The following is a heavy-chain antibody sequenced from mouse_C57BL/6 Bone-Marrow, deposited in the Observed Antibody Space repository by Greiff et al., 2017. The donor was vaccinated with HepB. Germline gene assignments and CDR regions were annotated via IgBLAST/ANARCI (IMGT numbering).Heavy chain of an antibody. CDR3: ARNYYGSSYVTFYAMDY. D-gene: IGHD1-1*01. Sequence: QVQLQQPGAELVKPGASVKMSCKASGYTFTSYWITWVKQRPGQGLEWIGDIYPGSGSTNYNEKFKSKATLTVDTSSSTAYMLLSSLTSEDSAVYYCARNYYGSSYVTFYAMDYWGQGTSVTVSS. CDR2: IYPGSGST. V-gene: IGHV1-55*01. CDR1: GYTFTSYW. J-gene: IGHJ4*01.